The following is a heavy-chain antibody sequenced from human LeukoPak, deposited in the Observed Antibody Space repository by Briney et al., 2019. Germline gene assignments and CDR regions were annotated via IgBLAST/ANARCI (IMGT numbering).Heavy chain of an antibody. V-gene: IGHV3-21*01. Sequence: GSLRLSCAASGFPFSGYSLQWVRQAPGKGLEWVSSISSSAAYIAYADSVKGRFTISRDNAKDSLYLQMNNLRAEDTAVYYCAREGKDLRLGYYNSAVDVWGQGTTVSVSS. D-gene: IGHD2-15*01. J-gene: IGHJ6*02. CDR1: GFPFSGYS. CDR3: AREGKDLRLGYYNSAVDV. CDR2: ISSSAAYI.